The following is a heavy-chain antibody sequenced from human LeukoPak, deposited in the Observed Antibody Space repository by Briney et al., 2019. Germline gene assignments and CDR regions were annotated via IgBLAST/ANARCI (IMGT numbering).Heavy chain of an antibody. J-gene: IGHJ4*02. D-gene: IGHD4-17*01. Sequence: GGSLRLSCAASGFTFSSYSMNWVRQAPGKGLEWDSSISSSSSYIYYADSVKGRFTISRDNAKNSLYLQMNSLRAEDTAVYYCARDKWTTVTTHWGQGTLVTVSS. CDR1: GFTFSSYS. CDR2: ISSSSSYI. CDR3: ARDKWTTVTTH. V-gene: IGHV3-21*01.